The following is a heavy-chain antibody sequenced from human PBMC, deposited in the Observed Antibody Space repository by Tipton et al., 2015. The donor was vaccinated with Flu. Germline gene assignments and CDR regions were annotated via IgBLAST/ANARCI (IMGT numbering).Heavy chain of an antibody. CDR2: SGADTS. CDR3: ARDRVVGAASGYYYSYYGMDV. Sequence: SLRLSCATSGFIFTHYALTWVRQAPGRGLNWVATSGADTSYYADSVKGRFTISRDNSKNTVYLQMNSLRVEDTAVYYCARDRVVGAASGYYYSYYGMDVWGQGTTVTVSS. J-gene: IGHJ6*02. V-gene: IGHV3-23*01. D-gene: IGHD1-26*01. CDR1: GFIFTHYA.